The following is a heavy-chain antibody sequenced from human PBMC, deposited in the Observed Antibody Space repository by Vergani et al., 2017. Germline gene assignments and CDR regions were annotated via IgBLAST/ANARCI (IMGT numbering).Heavy chain of an antibody. CDR1: GYTLTSYY. CDR3: SRGEQYYYYYYGMDV. CDR2: INPSGGST. Sequence: QVQLVQSGAEVKKPGASVKVSCKASGYTLTSYYMHWVRQAPGQGLAWMGIINPSGGSTSYAQKFQGRVTMTRDTSTRTVYMELSSLRSEDTAVYYCSRGEQYYYYYYGMDVWGQGTTVTVSS. D-gene: IGHD6-19*01. V-gene: IGHV1-46*01. J-gene: IGHJ6*02.